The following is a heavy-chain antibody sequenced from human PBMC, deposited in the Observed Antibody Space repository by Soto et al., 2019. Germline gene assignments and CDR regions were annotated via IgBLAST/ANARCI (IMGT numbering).Heavy chain of an antibody. J-gene: IGHJ5*02. V-gene: IGHV1-18*01. D-gene: IGHD2-21*01. CDR2: ISTYDDKT. Sequence: QVQLVQSGAEVKPPGASVKVSCRASGYSFRTHGISWVRQAPGQGLEWMGWISTYDDKTNFPQKFQGRITMTTDTSTSTAYMELRSLRSDDTAVYFCARDLGDCNRIGCFRNWCDPWGQGTLVTVSS. CDR1: GYSFRTHG. CDR3: ARDLGDCNRIGCFRNWCDP.